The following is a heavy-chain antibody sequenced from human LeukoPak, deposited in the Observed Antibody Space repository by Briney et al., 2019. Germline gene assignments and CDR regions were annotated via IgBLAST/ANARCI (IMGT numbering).Heavy chain of an antibody. D-gene: IGHD5-24*01. CDR2: IYYSGST. CDR1: GGSISSGGYY. J-gene: IGHJ2*01. CDR3: ASLGSDHGYKPYWYFDL. V-gene: IGHV4-31*03. Sequence: SQTLSLTCTVSGGSISSGGYYWSWIRQHPGKGLEWIGYIYYSGSTYYNPSLKSRVTISVDTSKNQFSLKLSSVTAADTAVYYCASLGSDHGYKPYWYFDLWGRGTLVTVSS.